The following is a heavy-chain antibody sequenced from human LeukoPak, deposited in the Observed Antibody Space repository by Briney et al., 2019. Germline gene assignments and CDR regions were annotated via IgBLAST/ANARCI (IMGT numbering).Heavy chain of an antibody. CDR1: GGSLRNYY. CDR2: IYYSGYT. V-gene: IGHV4-59*08. D-gene: IGHD6-13*01. CDR3: ARHFSGAAAPLPFDY. J-gene: IGHJ4*02. Sequence: PSETLSSTCTVPGGSLRNYYWGGFPQPPGKGLEWIGYIYYSGYTNYNPSLKSRVTISLDTSKNQFSLKLRSVTAADTAVYYCARHFSGAAAPLPFDYWGQGTLVTVSS.